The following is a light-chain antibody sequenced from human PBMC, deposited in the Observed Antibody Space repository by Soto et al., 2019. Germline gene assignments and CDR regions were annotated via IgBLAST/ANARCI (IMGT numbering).Light chain of an antibody. J-gene: IGLJ2*01. CDR1: NSNIGSKY. Sequence: QAVVTQPPSASGTPGQRVSISCSGSNSNIGSKYVYWYQQLPGTAPKLLMYRNNQRPSGVPDRFSGSKSGTSASLAISGLRSEDEADYYCAAWDNNLGGPAFGGGNKLTVL. CDR3: AAWDNNLGGPA. V-gene: IGLV1-47*01. CDR2: RNN.